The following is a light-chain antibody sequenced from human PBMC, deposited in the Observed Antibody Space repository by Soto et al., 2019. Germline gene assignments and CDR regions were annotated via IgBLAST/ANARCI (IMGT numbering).Light chain of an antibody. CDR2: GAS. V-gene: IGKV3-20*01. CDR3: QHYGSSPPFHR. Sequence: EMVLTQSPGTLSLSPGARATLSCRASQTIRTTYLAWYQQKPGQAPRLLIYGASNRATGIPDRFSGSGSGIDFTLTISRLEPEDFAVYYCQHYGSSPPFHRFGQGTKLEIK. CDR1: QTIRTTY. J-gene: IGKJ2*03.